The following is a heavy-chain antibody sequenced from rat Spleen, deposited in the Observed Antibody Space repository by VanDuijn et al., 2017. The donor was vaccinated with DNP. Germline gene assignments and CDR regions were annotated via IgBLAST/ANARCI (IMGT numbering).Heavy chain of an antibody. V-gene: IGHV5S10*01. CDR1: GFTFSDYN. Sequence: EVQLVESGGGLVRPGRSLKLSCAASGFTFSDYNMAWVRQAPKTGLEWVATIIYDGSKTFFGDSVKGRVTNYRGNAKSTLYLQMDSLRSEDTATDYCTTQKFGNYYSSYGWFTYWGQGTLVTVSS. D-gene: IGHD1-2*01. CDR2: IIYDGSKT. CDR3: TTQKFGNYYSSYGWFTY. J-gene: IGHJ3*01.